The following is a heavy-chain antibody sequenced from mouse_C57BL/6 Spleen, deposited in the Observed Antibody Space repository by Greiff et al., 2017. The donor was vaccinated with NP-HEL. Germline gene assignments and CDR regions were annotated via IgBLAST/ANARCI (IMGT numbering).Heavy chain of an antibody. Sequence: VQLQESGAELVRPGTSVKVSCKASGYAFTNYLIEWVKQRPGQGLEWIGVINPGSGGTNYNEKFKGKATLTADKSSSTAYMQLSSLTSEDSAVYFCARSGIIPAWFAYWGQGTLVTVSA. CDR2: INPGSGGT. V-gene: IGHV1-54*01. J-gene: IGHJ3*01. CDR1: GYAFTNYL. D-gene: IGHD3-2*02. CDR3: ARSGIIPAWFAY.